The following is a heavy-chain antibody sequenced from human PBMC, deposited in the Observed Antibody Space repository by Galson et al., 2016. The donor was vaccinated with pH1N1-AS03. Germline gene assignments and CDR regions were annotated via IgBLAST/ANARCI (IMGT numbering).Heavy chain of an antibody. Sequence: SETLSLTCSVSGAPITSGSHYWTWIRQLPGKGLEWIGYIYYSGTTKFNPSLATRVTMPVDRSKSQFSLNLMSVTAADTAVYYCARDGQLWPHYYPLDVWGQGTTVTVSS. CDR3: ARDGQLWPHYYPLDV. V-gene: IGHV4-61*01. CDR1: GAPITSGSHY. J-gene: IGHJ6*02. CDR2: IYYSGTT. D-gene: IGHD3-22*01.